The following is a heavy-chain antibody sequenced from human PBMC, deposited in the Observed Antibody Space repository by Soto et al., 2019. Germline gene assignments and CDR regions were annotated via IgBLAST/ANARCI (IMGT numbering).Heavy chain of an antibody. J-gene: IGHJ5*02. Sequence: SETLSLTCAVYGGSFSGYYWSWIRQPPGKGLEWIGEINHSGSTSYNPSLKSRVTISVDTSKNQFSLKLSSVTAADTAVYYCARDRRLITMVRGVSLWFDPWGQGTLVTVSS. CDR2: INHSGST. V-gene: IGHV4-34*01. CDR1: GGSFSGYY. CDR3: ARDRRLITMVRGVSLWFDP. D-gene: IGHD3-10*01.